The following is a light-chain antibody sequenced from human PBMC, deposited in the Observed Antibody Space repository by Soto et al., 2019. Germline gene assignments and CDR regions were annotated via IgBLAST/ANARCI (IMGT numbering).Light chain of an antibody. CDR2: DAS. CDR3: QQRSNLPIT. V-gene: IGKV3-11*01. J-gene: IGKJ5*01. Sequence: LTQSPATFSLSKGERATLSCRASQSVSSYLAWYQQKPGKAPRLLIYDASSRATGIPARFSGSGSGTDFTLTISSLEPEDFAAYYCQQRSNLPITFGEGTRLDI. CDR1: QSVSSY.